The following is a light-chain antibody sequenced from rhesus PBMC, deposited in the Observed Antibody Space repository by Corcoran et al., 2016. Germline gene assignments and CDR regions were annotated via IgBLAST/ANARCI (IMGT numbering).Light chain of an antibody. J-gene: IGKJ3*01. CDR3: QQYSSRPFT. Sequence: DIQMTQSPSSLSASVGDTVTITCRASQGISSWLAWYQQKPGKAPKLRIYKASSLQSGVPSRVSGSGSGTDFTLTISSLQSEDFATYYGQQYSSRPFTFGPGTKLDIK. V-gene: IGKV1-22*01. CDR2: KAS. CDR1: QGISSW.